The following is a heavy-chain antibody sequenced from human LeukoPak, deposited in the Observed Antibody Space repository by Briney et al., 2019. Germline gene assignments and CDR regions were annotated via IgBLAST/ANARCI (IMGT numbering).Heavy chain of an antibody. D-gene: IGHD1-26*01. CDR3: ARTGGSYPYYFEY. V-gene: IGHV3-48*04. Sequence: QAGGSLRLSCAASGFTFSNAWMNWVRQAPGKGLEWVSYISSSGSTIYYADSVKGRFTLSRDNAKNSLYLQMNSLRAEDTAVYYCARTGGSYPYYFEYWGQGTLVTVSS. CDR1: GFTFSNAW. CDR2: ISSSGSTI. J-gene: IGHJ4*02.